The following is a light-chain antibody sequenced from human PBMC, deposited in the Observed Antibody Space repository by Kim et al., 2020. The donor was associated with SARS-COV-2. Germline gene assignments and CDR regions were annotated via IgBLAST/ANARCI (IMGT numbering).Light chain of an antibody. CDR2: KDT. CDR3: YSVADSVGV. Sequence: SVSPEQTARINCSGDVLPRKFARWFQQKPGQAPVLVIYKDTERPSGIPERFSGSSSGTTVTLTITGAQVEDEADYYCYSVADSVGVFGGGTQLTVL. J-gene: IGLJ3*02. CDR1: VLPRKF. V-gene: IGLV3-27*01.